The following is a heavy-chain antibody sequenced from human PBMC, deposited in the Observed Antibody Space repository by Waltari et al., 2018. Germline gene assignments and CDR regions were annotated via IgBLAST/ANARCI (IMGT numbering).Heavy chain of an antibody. V-gene: IGHV4-61*09. Sequence: QVQLQESGPGLVKPSQTLSLTCTVSGGSISSGSYYWSWIRQPAGKGLEWIGYIYTSGSTNYHPPLKSRVTISVDTSKNQFSLKLGSVTAADTAVYYCASYRWDGDTQIRDWGQGTLVTVSS. CDR1: GGSISSGSYY. CDR3: ASYRWDGDTQIRD. J-gene: IGHJ4*02. CDR2: IYTSGST. D-gene: IGHD4-17*01.